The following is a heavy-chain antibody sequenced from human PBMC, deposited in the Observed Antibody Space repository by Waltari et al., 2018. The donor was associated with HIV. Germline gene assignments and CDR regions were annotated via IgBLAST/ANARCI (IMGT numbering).Heavy chain of an antibody. CDR3: ARGVYYGDYRDYFDY. CDR1: GFNFGTSG. J-gene: IGHJ4*02. Sequence: QVQLVESGGGVVQPGRSLRLSCAASGFNFGTSGMQWVRQAAGKGGEWVAVIWYDRSNVYYADSVKGRFIISRDNSKSTLYLQMNSLRAEDTAVYYCARGVYYGDYRDYFDYWGQGILVTVSS. D-gene: IGHD4-17*01. V-gene: IGHV3-33*01. CDR2: IWYDRSNV.